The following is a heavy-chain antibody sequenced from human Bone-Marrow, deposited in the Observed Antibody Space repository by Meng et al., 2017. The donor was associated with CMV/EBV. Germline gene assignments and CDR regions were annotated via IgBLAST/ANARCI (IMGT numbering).Heavy chain of an antibody. CDR2: ISSSSSYI. CDR3: ARAQVYYFDS. V-gene: IGHV3-21*01. CDR1: GFTFSSYS. Sequence: GGSLRLSCVASGFTFSSYSMNWVRQAPGKGLEWVSSISSSSSYIYYEVSVKGRFTISRDNAKNSLYLQMSSLRAEDTAVYYCARAQVYYFDSWGQGTLVTVSS. D-gene: IGHD2-8*01. J-gene: IGHJ4*02.